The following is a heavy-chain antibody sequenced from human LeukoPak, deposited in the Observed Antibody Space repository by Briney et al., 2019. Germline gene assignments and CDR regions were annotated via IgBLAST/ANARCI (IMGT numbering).Heavy chain of an antibody. J-gene: IGHJ3*02. CDR3: ARTYDSSPTDAFDI. CDR1: GFTFSTYD. D-gene: IGHD3-22*01. CDR2: INYSGTT. V-gene: IGHV4-39*07. Sequence: PGGSLRLSCAASGFTFSTYDMNWIRQPPGKGLEWIGSINYSGTTYYKPSLKSRVTISVDTSKNQFSLKLSSVTAADTAVYYCARTYDSSPTDAFDIWGQGTMVTVSS.